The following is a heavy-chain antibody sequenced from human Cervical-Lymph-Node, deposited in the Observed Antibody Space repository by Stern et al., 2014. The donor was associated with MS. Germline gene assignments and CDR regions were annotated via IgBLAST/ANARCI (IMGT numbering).Heavy chain of an antibody. V-gene: IGHV1-2*02. CDR2: INPNSGGT. J-gene: IGHJ4*01. CDR1: GYIFTDYY. Sequence: MQLVESGDEAKAPGASMKVSCRASGYIFTDYYLHWVRQAPGQGLEWLGWINPNSGGTNYAQNFQGRVTMTRDTSISTAYMELRWLGYADTAVYYCARGSGTAYDLRGDYWGQGTLVTVSS. D-gene: IGHD3-3*01. CDR3: ARGSGTAYDLRGDY.